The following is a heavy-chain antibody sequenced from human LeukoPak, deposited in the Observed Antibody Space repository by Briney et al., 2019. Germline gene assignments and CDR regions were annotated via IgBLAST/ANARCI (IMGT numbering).Heavy chain of an antibody. Sequence: SETLSLTCSVSGGSINNYYWSWIRQPPGKGLEWIGYIYHSGSTNYNPSLKSRVTMSADTSKNHFSLKLSSVTAADTAVYYCARSVLGSTSRPYYFDFWGQGTLVTVSS. CDR1: GGSINNYY. J-gene: IGHJ4*02. V-gene: IGHV4-59*08. D-gene: IGHD2-2*01. CDR3: ARSVLGSTSRPYYFDF. CDR2: IYHSGST.